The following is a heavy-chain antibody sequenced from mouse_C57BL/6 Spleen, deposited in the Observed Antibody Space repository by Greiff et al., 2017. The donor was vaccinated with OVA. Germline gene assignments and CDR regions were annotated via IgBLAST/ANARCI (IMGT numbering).Heavy chain of an antibody. CDR1: GYTFTSYW. CDR2: IDPSDSYT. V-gene: IGHV1-50*01. CDR3: ARSSAY. J-gene: IGHJ3*01. Sequence: QVQLQQPGAELVKPGASVKLSCTASGYTFTSYWMQWVKQRPGQGLEWIGEIDPSDSYTNYNQKFKGKATLTVDTSSSTAYMQLSSLTSEDSAVYYCARSSAYWGQGTLVTVSA.